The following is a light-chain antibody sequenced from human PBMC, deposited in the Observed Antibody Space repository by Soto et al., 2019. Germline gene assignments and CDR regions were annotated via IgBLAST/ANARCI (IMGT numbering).Light chain of an antibody. CDR3: CSYAGSNVI. J-gene: IGLJ2*01. CDR2: EVS. CDR1: SSDVGGYSY. Sequence: QSALTQPPSASGSPGQSVTISCTGTSSDVGGYSYVSWYQQHPGKVPKLVIYEVSKRLSGVPDRFSGSKSGNTASLTVSGLQAEDEADYYCCSYAGSNVIFGGGTKVTVL. V-gene: IGLV2-8*01.